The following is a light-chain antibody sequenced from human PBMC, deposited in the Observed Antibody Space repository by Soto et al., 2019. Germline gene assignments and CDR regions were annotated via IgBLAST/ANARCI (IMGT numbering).Light chain of an antibody. Sequence: DIVMAQSPLSLPVTPGEPASISCTSSQGLVNSDGNIYLNWFQQRPGQSPRRLIYEVSKRDSGVPDRFSGSGSGTDFTLKISRVEAEDVGVYYCMQGTHWPLTFGGGTKVDIK. CDR2: EVS. CDR3: MQGTHWPLT. CDR1: QGLVNSDGNIY. V-gene: IGKV2-30*01. J-gene: IGKJ4*01.